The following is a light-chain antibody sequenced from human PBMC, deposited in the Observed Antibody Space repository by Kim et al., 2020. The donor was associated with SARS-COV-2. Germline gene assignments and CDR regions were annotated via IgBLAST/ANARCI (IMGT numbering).Light chain of an antibody. CDR2: DVS. J-gene: IGLJ1*01. V-gene: IGLV2-14*03. CDR3: SSHTTSSTYV. Sequence: GQSRPIPSAGTSSVVGYYNSVAWYQQHPGKAPKLIIYDVSERASGVSNRFSGSQSGNTASLTISGLRAEDEADYYCSSHTTSSTYVFGSGTKVTVL. CDR1: SSVVGYYNS.